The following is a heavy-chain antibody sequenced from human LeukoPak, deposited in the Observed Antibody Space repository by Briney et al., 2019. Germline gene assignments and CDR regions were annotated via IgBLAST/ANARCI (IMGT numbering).Heavy chain of an antibody. CDR3: ARGRIAVAGTYIPSNWGPQLYYMDV. CDR2: IRYDGSNK. D-gene: IGHD6-19*01. V-gene: IGHV3-30*02. Sequence: GGSLRLSCAASGFTFSSYGMHWVRQAPGKGLEWVAFIRYDGSNKYYADSVKGRFTVSRDNAKNSLYLQMNSLRAEDTAIYYCARGRIAVAGTYIPSNWGPQLYYMDVWGKGTTVTVSS. J-gene: IGHJ6*03. CDR1: GFTFSSYG.